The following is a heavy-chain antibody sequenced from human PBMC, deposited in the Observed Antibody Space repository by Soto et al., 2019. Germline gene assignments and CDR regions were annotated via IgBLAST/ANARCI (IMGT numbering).Heavy chain of an antibody. J-gene: IGHJ4*02. CDR3: AEQLTIWRPKIDY. CDR1: GIDFRIHG. D-gene: IGHD6-6*01. CDR2: ISYDGSDK. Sequence: QVELVESGGGVVQPGTSLRLSCVASGIDFRIHGLHWVRQGPGEGLEWVAYISYDGSDKYYGDSVRGRFTISRDNSRNTVQRQRASLRAEDTAVFYSAEQLTIWRPKIDYWGQGTRVTVSS. V-gene: IGHV3-30*03.